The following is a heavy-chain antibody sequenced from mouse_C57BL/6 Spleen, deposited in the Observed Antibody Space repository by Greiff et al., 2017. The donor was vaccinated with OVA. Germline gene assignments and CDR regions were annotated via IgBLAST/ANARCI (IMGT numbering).Heavy chain of an antibody. CDR3: ARKGNYESFDY. D-gene: IGHD2-1*01. V-gene: IGHV1-39*01. J-gene: IGHJ2*01. CDR2: INPNYGTT. Sequence: EVKLMESGPELVKPGASVKISCKASGYSFTDYNMNWVKQSNGKSLEWIGVINPNYGTTSYNQKFKGKATLTVDQSSSTAYMQLNSLTSEDSAVDYCARKGNYESFDYWGQGTTLTVSS. CDR1: GYSFTDYN.